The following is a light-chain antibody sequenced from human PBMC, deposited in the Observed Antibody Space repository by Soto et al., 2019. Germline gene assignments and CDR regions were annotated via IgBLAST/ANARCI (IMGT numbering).Light chain of an antibody. CDR3: QKFHNWPRT. Sequence: EIVMPQSPATMSVSPGERSTLSCRASQSMGSNVAWYQKNPGQANRLLIYGASTRAAGIPARFSGSGSGTEFTLTITSLQSEEFAVYYCQKFHNWPRTFGQGNKVDI. J-gene: IGKJ1*01. CDR2: GAS. V-gene: IGKV3-15*01. CDR1: QSMGSN.